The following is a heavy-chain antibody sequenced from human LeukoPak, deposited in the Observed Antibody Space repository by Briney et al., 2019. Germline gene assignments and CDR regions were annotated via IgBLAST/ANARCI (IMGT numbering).Heavy chain of an antibody. CDR2: ISDDGRHT. CDR3: ARVKDDSSGYYISYYFDY. V-gene: IGHV3-30*04. Sequence: GGSLRLSCAASGFIFSTYAMNWVRQAPGKGLEWVAVISDDGRHTYYADSVKGRFTISRDNAKNSLYLQMNSLRAEDTAVYYCARVKDDSSGYYISYYFDYWGQGTLVTVSS. CDR1: GFIFSTYA. J-gene: IGHJ4*02. D-gene: IGHD3-22*01.